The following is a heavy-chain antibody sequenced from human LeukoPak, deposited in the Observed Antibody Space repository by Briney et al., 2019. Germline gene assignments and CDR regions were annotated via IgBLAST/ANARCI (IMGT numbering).Heavy chain of an antibody. CDR3: ARAPIAVAGNDY. Sequence: PSETLSLTCAVYGGSFSGYYWSWIRQPPGKGLEWIGEINHSGSTNYNPSLKSRVTISVDTSKNQFSLKLSSVTAADTAVYCCARAPIAVAGNDYWGQGTLVTVSS. D-gene: IGHD6-19*01. J-gene: IGHJ4*02. CDR1: GGSFSGYY. V-gene: IGHV4-34*01. CDR2: INHSGST.